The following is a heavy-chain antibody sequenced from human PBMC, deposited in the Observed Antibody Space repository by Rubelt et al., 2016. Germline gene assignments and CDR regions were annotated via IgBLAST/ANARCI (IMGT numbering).Heavy chain of an antibody. D-gene: IGHD3-22*01. J-gene: IGHJ4*02. Sequence: DCLKGRFTISRDNAKNSLSLQLNSLRDEDTAVYYCARGYYDSSGYYPYYFDYWGQGTLVTVSS. CDR3: ARGYYDSSGYYPYYFDY. V-gene: IGHV3-48*02.